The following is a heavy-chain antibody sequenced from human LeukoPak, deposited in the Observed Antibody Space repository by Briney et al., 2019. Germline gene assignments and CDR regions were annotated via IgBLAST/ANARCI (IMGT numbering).Heavy chain of an antibody. CDR3: ARRNDYGDYL. V-gene: IGHV3-20*04. CDR2: INWNGGST. D-gene: IGHD4-17*01. Sequence: TGGSLRLSCAASGFTFDDYGMSWVRQAPGKGLEWVSGINWNGGSTGYADSVKGRFTISRDNAKNSLYLQMNSLRAEYTALYYCARRNDYGDYLWGQGTLVTVSS. CDR1: GFTFDDYG. J-gene: IGHJ5*02.